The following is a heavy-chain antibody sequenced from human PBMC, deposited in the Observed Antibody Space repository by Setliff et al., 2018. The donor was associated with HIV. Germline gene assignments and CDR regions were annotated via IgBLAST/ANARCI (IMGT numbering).Heavy chain of an antibody. CDR2: IAGTSAST. Sequence: PGGSLRLSCAASGFSFSNYAMTWVRQAPGKGLEWVSAIAGTSASTYYADSVKGRFTISRDNSKNTLYLQMNSLRAEDTAVYYCAKDPRAAVATICDYWGQGTLVTVSS. CDR1: GFSFSNYA. J-gene: IGHJ4*02. V-gene: IGHV3-23*01. D-gene: IGHD5-12*01. CDR3: AKDPRAAVATICDY.